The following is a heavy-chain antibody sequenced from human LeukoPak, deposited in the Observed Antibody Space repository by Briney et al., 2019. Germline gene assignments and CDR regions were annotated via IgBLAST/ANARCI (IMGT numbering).Heavy chain of an antibody. CDR3: ARETHYYDSSGYYSRWFDP. J-gene: IGHJ5*02. CDR2: IYYSGST. Sequence: PSETLSLTCTVSGGSISSYYWSWIRQPPGKGLEWIGYIYYSGSTNYNPSLKSRVTISVDTSKNQFSLKLGSVTAADTAVYYCARETHYYDSSGYYSRWFDPWGQGTLVTVSS. D-gene: IGHD3-22*01. V-gene: IGHV4-59*01. CDR1: GGSISSYY.